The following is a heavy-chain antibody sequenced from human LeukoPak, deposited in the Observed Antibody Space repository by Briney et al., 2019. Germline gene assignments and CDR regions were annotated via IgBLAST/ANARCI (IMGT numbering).Heavy chain of an antibody. CDR2: IYYSGST. CDR1: GGSISSYY. Sequence: SETLSLTCTVSGGSISSYYWSWIRQPPGKGLEWIGYIYYSGSTNYNPSLKSRVTISVDTSKNQFSLKLSSVTAADTAVYYCVRDVGDGYNHNSDAFDIWGQGTMVTVSS. D-gene: IGHD5-24*01. V-gene: IGHV4-59*01. J-gene: IGHJ3*02. CDR3: VRDVGDGYNHNSDAFDI.